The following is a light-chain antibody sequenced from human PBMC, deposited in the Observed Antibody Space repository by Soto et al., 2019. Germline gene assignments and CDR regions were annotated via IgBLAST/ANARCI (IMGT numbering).Light chain of an antibody. CDR1: SSDVGGYNY. Sequence: QSALTQPASVSGSPGQSITISCTGTSSDVGGYNYVSWYQQYPGKAPKLMIYDVSNRPSGVSNRFSGSKSGNTASLTISGLQAEDEADYYCSSYAGSSTPYVVFGGGTQLTVL. J-gene: IGLJ2*01. V-gene: IGLV2-14*01. CDR3: SSYAGSSTPYVV. CDR2: DVS.